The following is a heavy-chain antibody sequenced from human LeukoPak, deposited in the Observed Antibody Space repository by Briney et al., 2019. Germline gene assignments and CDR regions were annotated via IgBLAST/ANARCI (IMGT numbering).Heavy chain of an antibody. CDR3: ARGGGGWLPFDY. CDR2: IYYSGRT. D-gene: IGHD5-24*01. Sequence: PSETLSLTCSVSGGSINDYYWSWIRQPPGKGLEWIGNIYYSGRTNHNPSLKSRLTISIDTSENQFSLKLSSVTAADTAVYYCARGGGGWLPFDYWGQGTLVTVSS. J-gene: IGHJ4*02. CDR1: GGSINDYY. V-gene: IGHV4-59*01.